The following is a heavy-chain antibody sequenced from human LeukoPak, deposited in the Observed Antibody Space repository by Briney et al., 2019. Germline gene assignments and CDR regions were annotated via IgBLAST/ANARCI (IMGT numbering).Heavy chain of an antibody. CDR1: GFTFSDYY. CDR3: ARCWANIGSYHYYYMDV. Sequence: GALRLSCAASGFTFSDYYMIWIRQAPGKGLEWVSYISLSGTTIYYADSVKGRFTVPRDNAENSLYLQMNSLRAEDTAVYYCARCWANIGSYHYYYMDVWGKGTTVTVSS. J-gene: IGHJ6*03. CDR2: ISLSGTTI. V-gene: IGHV3-11*04. D-gene: IGHD2-15*01.